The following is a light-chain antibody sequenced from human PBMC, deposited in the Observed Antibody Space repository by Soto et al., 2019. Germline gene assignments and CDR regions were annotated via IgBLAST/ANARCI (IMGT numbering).Light chain of an antibody. J-gene: IGKJ4*01. Sequence: DIQMTQSPSSLSASVGDRVTITCRASQSISSYLNWYQQKPGKAPKLLIYAASSLQIGVPSRFSGSGSGTDFTLTISSLQPEDFATYFCQQSYSIPLTFGGGTKVEIK. CDR3: QQSYSIPLT. CDR1: QSISSY. V-gene: IGKV1-39*01. CDR2: AAS.